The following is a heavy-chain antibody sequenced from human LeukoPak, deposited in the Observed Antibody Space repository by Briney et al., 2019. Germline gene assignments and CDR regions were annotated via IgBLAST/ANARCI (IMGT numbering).Heavy chain of an antibody. CDR1: GYTFTSYY. D-gene: IGHD5-12*01. Sequence: ASVKVSCKASGYTFTSYYMHWVRQAPGQGLEWMGIINPSGGSTRYAQKFQGRVTMTRDTSTSTVYMELSSLRPEDTAVYYCARGSPFYSGYAVQLDYWGQGTLVTVSS. J-gene: IGHJ4*02. CDR2: INPSGGST. V-gene: IGHV1-46*01. CDR3: ARGSPFYSGYAVQLDY.